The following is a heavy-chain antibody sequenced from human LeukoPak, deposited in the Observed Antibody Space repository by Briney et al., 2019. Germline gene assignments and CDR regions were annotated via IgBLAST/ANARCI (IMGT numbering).Heavy chain of an antibody. J-gene: IGHJ4*02. Sequence: GGSLRLSCAASGFIFRDHSMHWARQIPGKGLGWVSLINPDGSTTYSDSVKGRCSISRDNDKNTLYLQMRSLRVDDSSLYFCVRDLGGSDDYWGQGTLVTVSS. D-gene: IGHD1-26*01. CDR1: GFIFRDHS. CDR2: INPDGST. V-gene: IGHV3-74*01. CDR3: VRDLGGSDDY.